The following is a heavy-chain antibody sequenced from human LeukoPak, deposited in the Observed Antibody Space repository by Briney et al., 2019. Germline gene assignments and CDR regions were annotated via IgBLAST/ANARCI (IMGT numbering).Heavy chain of an antibody. J-gene: IGHJ4*02. Sequence: GGSLRLSXAASGFTFSSYWMSWVRQAPGKGLEWVANIKQDGSEKYYVDSVKGRFTISRDNAKNSLYLQMNSLRAEDTAVYYCARQRGSYSFDYWGQGTLVTVSS. CDR2: IKQDGSEK. CDR3: ARQRGSYSFDY. D-gene: IGHD1-26*01. V-gene: IGHV3-7*01. CDR1: GFTFSSYW.